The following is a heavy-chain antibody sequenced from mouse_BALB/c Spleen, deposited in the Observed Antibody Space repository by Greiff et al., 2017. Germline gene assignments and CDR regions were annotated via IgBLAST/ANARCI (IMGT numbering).Heavy chain of an antibody. CDR1: GFTFTDYY. Sequence: EVKLVESGGGVVQSGGSLRLSCATSGFTFTDYYMSWVRQPPGKALEWLGFIRNKANGYTTEYSASVKGRFTISRDNSHSILYLQMNTLRAEDSATYYCARDMVTTVVAYWYFDVWGAGTTVTVSS. CDR2: IRNKANGYTT. V-gene: IGHV7-3*02. J-gene: IGHJ1*01. D-gene: IGHD1-1*01. CDR3: ARDMVTTVVAYWYFDV.